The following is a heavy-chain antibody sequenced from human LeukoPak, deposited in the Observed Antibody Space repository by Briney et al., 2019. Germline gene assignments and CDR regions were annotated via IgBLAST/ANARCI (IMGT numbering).Heavy chain of an antibody. CDR1: GGSISSGGYY. D-gene: IGHD3-16*02. V-gene: IGHV4-31*03. Sequence: PSETLSLTCTVSGGSISSGGYYWSWIRQHPGKGLEWIGYIYYSGSTYYNPSLKSRVTISVDTSKNQFSLKLSSVTAADTAVYYCARGVAVALYDYVWGSYRFYFDYWGQGTLVTVSS. J-gene: IGHJ4*02. CDR3: ARGVAVALYDYVWGSYRFYFDY. CDR2: IYYSGST.